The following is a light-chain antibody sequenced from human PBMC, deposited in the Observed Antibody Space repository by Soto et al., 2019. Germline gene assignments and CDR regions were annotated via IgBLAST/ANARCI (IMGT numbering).Light chain of an antibody. CDR2: EVS. J-gene: IGLJ3*02. V-gene: IGLV2-14*01. CDR3: SSYTSSSTV. Sequence: QSALTQPASVSGSPGQSITLSCTGTSSDVGGYNYVSWYQQHPGKAPKLMIYEVSNRPSGVSNRFSGSKSGNTASLTISGVPADDEADSYCSSYTSSSTVFGGGTKLTVL. CDR1: SSDVGGYNY.